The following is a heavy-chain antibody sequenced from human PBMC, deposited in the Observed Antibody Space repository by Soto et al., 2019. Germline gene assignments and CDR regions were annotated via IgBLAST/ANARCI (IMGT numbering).Heavy chain of an antibody. D-gene: IGHD6-13*01. CDR2: INHVGGT. V-gene: IGHV4-34*01. CDR3: ARGQKGYSSSWYVD. CDR1: GGSFSGYY. J-gene: IGHJ4*02. Sequence: QVQLQQWGAGLLKPSETLSLTCAVYGGSFSGYYWSWIRQPPGKGLEWIGEINHVGGTNYNPSLKSPLTISVDTSKNQFSLKVNSVTAADTAIYYCARGQKGYSSSWYVDWGQGTPVTVSS.